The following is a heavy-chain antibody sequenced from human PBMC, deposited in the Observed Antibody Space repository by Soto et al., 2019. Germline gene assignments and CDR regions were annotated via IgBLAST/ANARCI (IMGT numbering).Heavy chain of an antibody. J-gene: IGHJ6*02. D-gene: IGHD2-2*01. Sequence: QVQLVQSGAEVKKPGASVKVSCKASGYTFTSYAMHWVRQAPGQRLEWMGWINAGNGNTKYSQKFQGRVTITRDTSASTAYMELSSLRSEDTAVDYFWPDIVVGPAAIGGWGQGTTVTVSS. V-gene: IGHV1-3*01. CDR1: GYTFTSYA. CDR3: WPDIVVGPAAIGG. CDR2: INAGNGNT.